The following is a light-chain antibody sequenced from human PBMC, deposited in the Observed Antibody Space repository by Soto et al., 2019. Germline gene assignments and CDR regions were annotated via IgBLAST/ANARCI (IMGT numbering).Light chain of an antibody. CDR3: SSYTSSSSNV. V-gene: IGLV2-14*03. CDR2: DVS. Sequence: QSALTQPASVSGSPGQSITISCTGTSSDVGGYNYVSWYQHYPGKAPKLMIFDVSYRPSGVSNRFSGSKSGNTASLTISGLQAEDEADYYCSSYTSSSSNVFGTGTQLTVL. J-gene: IGLJ1*01. CDR1: SSDVGGYNY.